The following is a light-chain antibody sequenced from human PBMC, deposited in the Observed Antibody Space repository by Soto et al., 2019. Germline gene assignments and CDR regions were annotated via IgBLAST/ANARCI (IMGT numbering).Light chain of an antibody. J-gene: IGKJ4*01. CDR1: QSVSSSS. Sequence: EIVLTQSPGTLSLSPGERATLSCRASQSVSSSSLAWYQQKAGQAPRLLIYGASSRATGIPDRFSGSGSGTDFTLTISRLEPEDFAVYYCQQYGSSAVFGGGTKVEIK. CDR2: GAS. CDR3: QQYGSSAV. V-gene: IGKV3-20*01.